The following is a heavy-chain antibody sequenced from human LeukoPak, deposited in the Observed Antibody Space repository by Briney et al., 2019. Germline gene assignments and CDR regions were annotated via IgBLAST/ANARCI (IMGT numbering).Heavy chain of an antibody. Sequence: QPGGSLRLSCAASGFTLNNYAMNWVRQAPGKGLEWVSGISYSGANTHYADSVKGRFTVSRDNSRNTLHLEMNSLRAEDAAVYYCAKVRDTSGWYHFDNWGQGTLVTVSS. CDR1: GFTLNNYA. CDR3: AKVRDTSGWYHFDN. D-gene: IGHD6-19*01. J-gene: IGHJ4*02. CDR2: ISYSGANT. V-gene: IGHV3-23*01.